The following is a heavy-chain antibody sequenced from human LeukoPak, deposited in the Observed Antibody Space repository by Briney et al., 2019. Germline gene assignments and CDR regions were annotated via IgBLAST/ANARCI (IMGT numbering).Heavy chain of an antibody. CDR1: GFTFSTYA. D-gene: IGHD3-22*01. CDR3: TTDEDYYDSSTNFDY. Sequence: GGSLRLSCAASGFTFSTYAMSWVRQAPGKGLEWVSAIGRSAGSTYYADSVKGRFTISRDNSKNTLYLQMNSLKTEDTAVYYCTTDEDYYDSSTNFDYWGQGTLVTVSS. CDR2: IGRSAGST. J-gene: IGHJ4*02. V-gene: IGHV3-23*01.